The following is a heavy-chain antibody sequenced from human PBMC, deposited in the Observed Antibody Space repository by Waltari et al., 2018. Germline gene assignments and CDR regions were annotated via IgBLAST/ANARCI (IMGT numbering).Heavy chain of an antibody. D-gene: IGHD2-15*01. V-gene: IGHV3-23*04. Sequence: EVQLVESGGGLVQPGGSLRLSCAASGFTFSSYAMSWVRQAPGEGLEWVSAISGSGGSTYYADSVKGRFTISRDNSKNTLYLQMNSLRAEDTAVYYCAKLLGYCSGGSCLGGFDYWGQGTLVTVSS. CDR2: ISGSGGST. J-gene: IGHJ4*02. CDR1: GFTFSSYA. CDR3: AKLLGYCSGGSCLGGFDY.